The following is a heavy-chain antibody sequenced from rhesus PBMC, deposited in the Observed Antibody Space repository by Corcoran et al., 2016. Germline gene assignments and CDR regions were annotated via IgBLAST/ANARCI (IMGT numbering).Heavy chain of an antibody. V-gene: IGHV4-173*01. CDR1: GGSISSNY. J-gene: IGHJ5-2*02. CDR3: AREADWGDRLDV. CDR2: IAGSGGST. D-gene: IGHD3-34*01. Sequence: QLQLQESGPGLVKPSETLSLTCAVSGGSISSNYWSWIRQPPGKGLEWIGRIAGSGGSTDYNPALKSRVTSSTDTSKNQFSLKLSAVTAADTAVDYCAREADWGDRLDVWGRGVLVTVSS.